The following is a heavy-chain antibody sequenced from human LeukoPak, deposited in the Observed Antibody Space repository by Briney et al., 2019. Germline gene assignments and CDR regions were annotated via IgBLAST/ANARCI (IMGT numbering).Heavy chain of an antibody. D-gene: IGHD2-21*01. CDR3: TTDFKIEYYYYYMDV. V-gene: IGHV3-15*01. CDR2: IKSKTDGGTT. Sequence: GGSLRLSCAASGFTFSNAWMSWVRQAPGKGLEWVGRIKSKTDGGTTDYAAPVKGRFTISRDDSKNTLYLQMNSLKTEDTAVYYCTTDFKIEYYYYYMDVWGKGTTVTVSS. CDR1: GFTFSNAW. J-gene: IGHJ6*03.